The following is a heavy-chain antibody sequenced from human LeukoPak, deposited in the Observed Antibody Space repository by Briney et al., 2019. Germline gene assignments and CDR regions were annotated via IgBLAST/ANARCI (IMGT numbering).Heavy chain of an antibody. CDR1: GFTFSSYA. CDR3: AKRAEDSSGYYLYYFDY. V-gene: IGHV3-23*01. D-gene: IGHD3-22*01. J-gene: IGHJ4*02. Sequence: GGSLRLSCAASGFTFSSYAMSWVRQAPGKGLEWVSSISGSGGSTYYADSVKGRFTISRDNSKNTLYLQMNSLRAEDTAVYYCAKRAEDSSGYYLYYFDYWGQGSLVTVSS. CDR2: ISGSGGST.